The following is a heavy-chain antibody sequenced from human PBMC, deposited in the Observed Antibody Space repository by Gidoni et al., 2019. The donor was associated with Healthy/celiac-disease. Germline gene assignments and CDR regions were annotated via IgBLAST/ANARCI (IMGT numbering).Heavy chain of an antibody. CDR2: IISSSSTI. D-gene: IGHD3-22*01. V-gene: IGHV3-48*02. CDR1: GFTFSSYS. J-gene: IGHJ4*02. Sequence: EVQLVASGGGLVQPGGSLRLSCAASGFTFSSYSMNWVRQAPGKGLEWVSYIISSSSTIYYADSVKGRFTISRDNAKNSLYLQMNSLRDEDTAVYYCARKFYYYDSSGYYYLDYWGQGTLVTVSS. CDR3: ARKFYYYDSSGYYYLDY.